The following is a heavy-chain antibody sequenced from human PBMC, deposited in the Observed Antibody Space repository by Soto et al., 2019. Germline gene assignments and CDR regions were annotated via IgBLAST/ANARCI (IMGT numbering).Heavy chain of an antibody. CDR2: ISAYNGNT. D-gene: IGHD1-26*01. V-gene: IGHV1-18*01. CDR1: GYTFTSYG. Sequence: QVQLVQSGAEVKKPGASVKVSCKASGYTFTSYGISWVRQAPGQGLEWMGWISAYNGNTNYAQKLQGRVTMTTDTSTSTAYMGLRSLRSDDTAVYYCARRKVRGSYYYYGMDVWGQGTTVTVSS. CDR3: ARRKVRGSYYYYGMDV. J-gene: IGHJ6*02.